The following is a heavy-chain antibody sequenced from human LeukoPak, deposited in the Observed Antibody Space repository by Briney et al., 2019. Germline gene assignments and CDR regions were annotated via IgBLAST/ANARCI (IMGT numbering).Heavy chain of an antibody. Sequence: PSETLSLTCTISGGSMSAYYWSWTRESPGKGLEWIGYSYYTGSTSYNPSLRSRVTLSVDTSKNQFSLRLTSVTAADTAVYYCTTYDSSGYFLEYWGQGILVTVSS. CDR2: SYYTGST. CDR1: GGSMSAYY. J-gene: IGHJ4*02. V-gene: IGHV4-59*03. D-gene: IGHD3-22*01. CDR3: TTYDSSGYFLEY.